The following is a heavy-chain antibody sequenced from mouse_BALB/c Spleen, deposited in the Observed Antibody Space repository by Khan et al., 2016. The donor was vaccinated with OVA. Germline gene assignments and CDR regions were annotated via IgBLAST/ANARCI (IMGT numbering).Heavy chain of an antibody. D-gene: IGHD1-1*01. CDR2: ISYSGVT. J-gene: IGHJ2*01. Sequence: VQLHESGPGLVKPSQSLSLTCTVTGYSITSGYAWNWIRQFPGNKLEWMGYISYSGVTSYTPSLKSRISITRDTSKNQFFLQLTSVTTEDTATYYCARGNYYGYYFDYWGQGTTLAVSS. CDR1: GYSITSGYA. CDR3: ARGNYYGYYFDY. V-gene: IGHV3-2*02.